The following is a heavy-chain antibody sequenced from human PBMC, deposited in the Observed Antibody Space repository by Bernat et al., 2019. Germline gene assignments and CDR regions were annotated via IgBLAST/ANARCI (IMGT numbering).Heavy chain of an antibody. CDR1: GFTFSHAW. CDR3: ARGTSTSAPYMDV. Sequence: VQLVESGGDLVKPGGSLRLSCAASGFTFSHAWMSWVRQAPGKGLDWVSYISSSSSYTNYADSVKGRFTISRDNAKNSLYLQMNSLRAEDTAVYYCARGTSTSAPYMDVWGKGTTVTVSS. V-gene: IGHV3-11*05. J-gene: IGHJ6*03. CDR2: ISSSSSYT.